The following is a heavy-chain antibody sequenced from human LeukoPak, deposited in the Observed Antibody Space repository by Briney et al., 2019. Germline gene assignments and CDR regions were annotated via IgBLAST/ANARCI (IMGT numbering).Heavy chain of an antibody. CDR1: GCTFSSYW. Sequence: PGGSLRLSCAASGCTFSSYWMSWVRQAPGKGLEWVANIKQDGSEKYYVDSVKGRFTISRDNAKNSLYLQMNSLRAEDTAVYYCARYFLSIAAAGKIFDYWGQGTLVTVSS. V-gene: IGHV3-7*01. D-gene: IGHD6-13*01. CDR2: IKQDGSEK. CDR3: ARYFLSIAAAGKIFDY. J-gene: IGHJ4*02.